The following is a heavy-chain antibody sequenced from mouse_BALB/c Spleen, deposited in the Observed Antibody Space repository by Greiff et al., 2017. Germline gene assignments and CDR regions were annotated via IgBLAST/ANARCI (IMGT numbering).Heavy chain of an antibody. CDR3: EKRGTVVATKGDYYAMDY. D-gene: IGHD1-1*01. V-gene: IGHV1-69*02. CDR2: IDPSDSET. CDR1: GYTFTSYW. Sequence: QVQLQQPGAELVKPGASVKLSCKASGYTFTSYWMNWVKQRPGRGLEWIGRIDPSDSETHYNQKFKDKATLTVDKSSSTAYIQLSSLTSEDSAVYYCEKRGTVVATKGDYYAMDYWGQGTSVTVSS. J-gene: IGHJ4*01.